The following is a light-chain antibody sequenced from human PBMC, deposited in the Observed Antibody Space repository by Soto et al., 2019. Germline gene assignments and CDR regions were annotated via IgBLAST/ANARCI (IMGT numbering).Light chain of an antibody. CDR2: GND. Sequence: QSVLTQPPSVSGAPGQRVTISCTGSSSNIGAGYDVHWYQQLPGTAPKLLIYGNDNRPSGVPDRFSGSKSGTSASLAITDLQAEDEADYYCQSYDSSLSGSWVFGGGTKLTVL. J-gene: IGLJ3*02. V-gene: IGLV1-40*01. CDR1: SSNIGAGYD. CDR3: QSYDSSLSGSWV.